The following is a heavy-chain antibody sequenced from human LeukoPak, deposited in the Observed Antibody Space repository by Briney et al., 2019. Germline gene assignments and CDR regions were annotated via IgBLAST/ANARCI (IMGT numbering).Heavy chain of an antibody. J-gene: IGHJ5*02. CDR1: GGSISSGGYC. CDR3: ARLWGARYCSCGSCSLNWFDP. V-gene: IGHV4-30-2*01. CDR2: ICHSGST. Sequence: SQTLSLTCAVSGGSISSGGYCWSWIRQPPGKGLEGIGYICHSGSTYYHPSLKSQVTISVDRSKTQFPLKLTALPAADTAVYYCARLWGARYCSCGSCSLNWFDPWGQGALLTVSS. D-gene: IGHD2-15*01.